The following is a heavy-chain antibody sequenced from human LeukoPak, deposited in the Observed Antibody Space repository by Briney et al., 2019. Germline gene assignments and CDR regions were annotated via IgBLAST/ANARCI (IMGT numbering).Heavy chain of an antibody. V-gene: IGHV3-21*01. J-gene: IGHJ4*02. CDR1: GFTFSSYS. Sequence: GGSLRLSCAASGFTFSSYSMNWVRQAPGKGLEWVSSISSSSSSYIYYADSVKGRFTISRDNAKNSLYLQMNSLRAEDTAVYYCARGRDSSGGGFDYWGQGTLVTVSS. CDR3: ARGRDSSGGGFDY. CDR2: ISSSSSSYI. D-gene: IGHD6-19*01.